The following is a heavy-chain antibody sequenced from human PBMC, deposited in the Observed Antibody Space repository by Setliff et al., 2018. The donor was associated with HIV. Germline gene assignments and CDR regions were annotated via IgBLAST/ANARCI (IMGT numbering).Heavy chain of an antibody. CDR3: ARGGALTMAPAGRFDS. Sequence: PSETLSLTCTVSGDDISSGNNYWNWIRQRPRKGLEWIGYIYYDGATYYNPSLRSPVTISVDPSKNQIFLKMTSVTAADTAVYYCARGGALTMAPAGRFDSWGQGMLVTVSS. D-gene: IGHD3-10*01. V-gene: IGHV4-31*01. J-gene: IGHJ4*02. CDR1: GDDISSGNNY. CDR2: IYYDGAT.